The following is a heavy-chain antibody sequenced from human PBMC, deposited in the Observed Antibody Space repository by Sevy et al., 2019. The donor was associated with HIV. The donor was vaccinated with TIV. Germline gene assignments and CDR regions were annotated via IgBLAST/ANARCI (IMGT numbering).Heavy chain of an antibody. D-gene: IGHD3-3*01. J-gene: IGHJ4*02. CDR1: GGSISNADYY. Sequence: SETLSLTCSVSGGSISNADYYWSWIRQPPGQGLEWIWYIYYSGRTYYNPSLKSRISISVDTSRNQFSLSLDSVTAADTAVYYCARMKFWNGYFDYWGQGTLVTVSS. V-gene: IGHV4-30-4*01. CDR3: ARMKFWNGYFDY. CDR2: IYYSGRT.